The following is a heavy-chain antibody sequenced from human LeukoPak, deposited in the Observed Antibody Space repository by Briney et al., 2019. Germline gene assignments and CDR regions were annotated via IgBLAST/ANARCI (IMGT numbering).Heavy chain of an antibody. CDR2: ISSTGVTI. D-gene: IGHD6-19*01. CDR3: ARFRGNAVAGNPWYYGMDV. CDR1: GFTFSDYY. J-gene: IGHJ6*02. V-gene: IGHV3-11*01. Sequence: GGSLRLSCAASGFTFSDYYMNWIRQAPGKGLEWVSYISSTGVTIYYADSVKGRLTISRDNAKNSLYLQVNSLRAEDTAVYYCARFRGNAVAGNPWYYGMDVWGQGTTVTVSS.